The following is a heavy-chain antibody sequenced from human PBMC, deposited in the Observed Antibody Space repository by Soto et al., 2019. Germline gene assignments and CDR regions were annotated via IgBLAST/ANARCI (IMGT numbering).Heavy chain of an antibody. CDR2: INHSGST. Sequence: ASETLSLTCAVYGGSFSGYYWSWIRQPPGKGLEWIGEINHSGSTNYNPPLKSRVTISVDTSKNQFSLKLSSVTAADTAVYYCARVKGLSDYDSSGSRWLDPWGQGTLVTVSS. J-gene: IGHJ5*02. V-gene: IGHV4-34*01. CDR3: ARVKGLSDYDSSGSRWLDP. CDR1: GGSFSGYY. D-gene: IGHD3-22*01.